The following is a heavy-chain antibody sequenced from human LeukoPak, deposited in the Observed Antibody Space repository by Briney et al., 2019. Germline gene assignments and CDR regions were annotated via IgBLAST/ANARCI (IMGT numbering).Heavy chain of an antibody. J-gene: IGHJ4*02. CDR2: IYYSGST. CDR3: ARSSGYYIHFDY. V-gene: IGHV4-61*05. D-gene: IGHD3-22*01. CDR1: GGSISSSSYY. Sequence: SETLSLTCTVSGGSISSSSYYWGWIRQPPGKGLEWIGYIYYSGSTNYNPSLKSRVTISVDTSKNQFSLKLSSVTAADTAVYYCARSSGYYIHFDYWGQGTLVTVSS.